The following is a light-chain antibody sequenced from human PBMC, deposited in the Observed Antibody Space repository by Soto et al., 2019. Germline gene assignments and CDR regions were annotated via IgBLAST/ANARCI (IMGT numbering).Light chain of an antibody. CDR3: QSYDSSLSSWV. Sequence: QAVVTQPPSMSGAPGQRVTISCTGSNSNIGTGYDVQWYQQLPGTAPKLLIYGNINRPSGVPDRISGSKSGTSASLAITGLQAEDEADYYCQSYDSSLSSWVFGGGTKLTVL. CDR2: GNI. CDR1: NSNIGTGYD. J-gene: IGLJ3*02. V-gene: IGLV1-40*01.